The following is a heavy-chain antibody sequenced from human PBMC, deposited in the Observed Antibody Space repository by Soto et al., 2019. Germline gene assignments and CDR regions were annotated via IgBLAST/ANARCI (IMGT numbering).Heavy chain of an antibody. V-gene: IGHV3-23*01. CDR3: ATYSSPFDC. CDR1: EFSFSSYA. D-gene: IGHD6-13*01. Sequence: PGGSLRLSCAASEFSFSSYALNWVRQAPGKGLEWVSAISATGTTTYYADSVKGRFTISRDNSKRTLFLQMDSLSPEDTAVYYCATYSSPFDCWGQGTLVTVSS. CDR2: ISATGTTT. J-gene: IGHJ4*02.